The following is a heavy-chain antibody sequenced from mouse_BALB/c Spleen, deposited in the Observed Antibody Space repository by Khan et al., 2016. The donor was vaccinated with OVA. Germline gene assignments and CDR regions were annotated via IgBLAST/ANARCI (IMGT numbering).Heavy chain of an antibody. CDR1: GFNIKDTY. V-gene: IGHV14-3*02. J-gene: IGHJ3*01. Sequence: VQLQQSGAELVKPGASVKLSCTASGFNIKDTYMHWVKQRPEQGLEWIGRIDPAIGDTKYDPTFQGKATLTADTSSNTAYLQLSSLTSEDTSVYYCASPTWFVYGGQGTRVTVSA. CDR2: IDPAIGDT. CDR3: ASPTWFVY.